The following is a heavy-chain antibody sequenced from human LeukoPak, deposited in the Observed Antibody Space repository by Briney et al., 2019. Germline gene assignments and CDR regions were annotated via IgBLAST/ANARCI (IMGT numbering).Heavy chain of an antibody. V-gene: IGHV3-48*03. CDR2: INSADNVE. J-gene: IGHJ5*02. CDR1: GFSLRSSE. D-gene: IGHD2-8*01. CDR3: ARDTVNGPFVISLDL. Sequence: GGSLRLSCAASGFSLRSSEMNWVRQAPGKGPEWVAHINSADNVEYYADSVRGRFTMSRDNAKDLLYLQMNSLRDEDTAVYYCARDTVNGPFVISLDLWGQGVLVTVSS.